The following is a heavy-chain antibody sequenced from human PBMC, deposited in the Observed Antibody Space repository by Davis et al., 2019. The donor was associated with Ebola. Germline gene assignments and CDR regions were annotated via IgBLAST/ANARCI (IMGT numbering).Heavy chain of an antibody. CDR3: AREFGYCSSTSCPFDY. V-gene: IGHV1-2*02. J-gene: IGHJ4*02. CDR2: INPNSGGT. CDR1: GYTFTGYY. Sequence: ASVKVSCKASGYTFTGYYMHWVRQAPGQGLEWMGWINPNSGGTNYAQKFQGRVTMTRDTSISTAYMELSRLRSDDTAVYYCAREFGYCSSTSCPFDYWGQGTLVTVSS. D-gene: IGHD2-2*01.